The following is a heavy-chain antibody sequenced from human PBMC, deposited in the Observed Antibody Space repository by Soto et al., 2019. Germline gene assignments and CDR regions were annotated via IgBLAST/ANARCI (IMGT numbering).Heavy chain of an antibody. CDR3: AIDSNGPYSYGTNWFDP. Sequence: ASVKVSCKASGYTFTGYYMHWVRQAPGQRLEWMGWINPNSGGTNYAQKFQGWVTMTRDTSISTAYMELSRLRSDDTAVYYCAIDSNGPYSYGTNWFDPWGQGTLVPVSS. J-gene: IGHJ5*02. CDR1: GYTFTGYY. V-gene: IGHV1-2*04. CDR2: INPNSGGT. D-gene: IGHD5-18*01.